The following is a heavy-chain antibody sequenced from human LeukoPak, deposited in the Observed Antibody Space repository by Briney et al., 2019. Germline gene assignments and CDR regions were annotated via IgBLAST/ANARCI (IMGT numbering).Heavy chain of an antibody. CDR2: IYTSGST. D-gene: IGHD2-2*01. V-gene: IGHV4-61*02. CDR3: AREGCSSTSCRLFDY. Sequence: SETLSLTCTVSGGSISSGSYYWSWIRQPAGKGLEWIGRIYTSGSTNYNPSLKSRVTISVDTSKNQFSLKLSSVTAADTAVYYCAREGCSSTSCRLFDYWGQGTLVTVSS. CDR1: GGSISSGSYY. J-gene: IGHJ4*02.